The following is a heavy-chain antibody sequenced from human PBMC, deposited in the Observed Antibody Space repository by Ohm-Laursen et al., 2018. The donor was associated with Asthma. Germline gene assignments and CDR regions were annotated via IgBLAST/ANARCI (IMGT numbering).Heavy chain of an antibody. Sequence: SETLSLTCSVSGGSISRDYWSWIRPLPGKGLEWIGYIYYSGITYSNPSLRSRVSISVDTSKNQFSLKLSPVTAADTAVYYCARGTFYYESTGYYFFDHWGQGALVTVSS. CDR3: ARGTFYYESTGYYFFDH. J-gene: IGHJ4*02. CDR1: GGSISRDY. D-gene: IGHD3-22*01. V-gene: IGHV4-59*06. CDR2: IYYSGIT.